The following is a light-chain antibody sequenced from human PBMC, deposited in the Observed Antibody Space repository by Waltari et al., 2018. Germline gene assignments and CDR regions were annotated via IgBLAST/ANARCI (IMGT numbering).Light chain of an antibody. J-gene: IGLJ2*01. V-gene: IGLV2-11*01. CDR1: SIDIRAEKS. Sequence: QSALTQPPSVSGSPGQSVTISCTGTSIDIRAEKSVSWSQQYPGKAPNVIMFAVSERPSGVPDRFSGSKSGNTASLTISGLQSEDESHYFCCSYAGQFTWVFGGGTKLTVL. CDR3: CSYAGQFTWV. CDR2: AVS.